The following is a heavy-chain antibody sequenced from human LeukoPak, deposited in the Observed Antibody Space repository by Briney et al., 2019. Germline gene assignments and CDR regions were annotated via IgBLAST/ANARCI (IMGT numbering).Heavy chain of an antibody. J-gene: IGHJ6*03. CDR3: AKGGPWGYCSGGSCYPAGYMDV. CDR2: ISGSDGST. CDR1: GFTFSSYA. V-gene: IGHV3-23*01. Sequence: GGSLRLSCAASGFTFSSYAMSWVRQAPGKGLEWVSAISGSDGSTYYADSVKGRFTISRDNSKNTLYLQMNSLRAEDTAVYYCAKGGPWGYCSGGSCYPAGYMDVWGKGTTVTVSS. D-gene: IGHD2-15*01.